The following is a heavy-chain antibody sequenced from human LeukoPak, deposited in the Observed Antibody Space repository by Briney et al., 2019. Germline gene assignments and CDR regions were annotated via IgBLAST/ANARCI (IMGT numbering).Heavy chain of an antibody. D-gene: IGHD1-26*01. CDR2: ISGSGGST. V-gene: IGHV3-23*01. CDR1: GFPFSSYP. CDR3: AKAGGGSYLDNWFDP. J-gene: IGHJ5*02. Sequence: GGPLRLPCAASGFPFSSYPMIGVPRAPGKGLEWVSAISGSGGSTYYADSVKGRFTISRDNSKNTLYLQMNSLRAEDTAVYYCAKAGGGSYLDNWFDPWGQGTLVTVSS.